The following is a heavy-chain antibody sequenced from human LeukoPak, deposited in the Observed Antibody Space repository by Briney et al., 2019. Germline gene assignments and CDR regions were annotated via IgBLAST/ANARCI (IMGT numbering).Heavy chain of an antibody. CDR3: ARLSTRLLDH. Sequence: ESLKISCKGSAVTFNNYWIGWVRQLPGKGLDWMGIIYPGDSETGYSPSFQGQVTMSVDKSINTAYLHWGSLKASDTAMYFCARLSTRLLDHWGQGTRVTVSS. CDR1: AVTFNNYW. CDR2: IYPGDSET. V-gene: IGHV5-51*01. J-gene: IGHJ4*02. D-gene: IGHD3-3*01.